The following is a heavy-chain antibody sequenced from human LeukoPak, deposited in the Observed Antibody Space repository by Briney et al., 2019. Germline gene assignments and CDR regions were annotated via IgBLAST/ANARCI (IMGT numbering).Heavy chain of an antibody. D-gene: IGHD4/OR15-4a*01. CDR1: GFTFDDYA. Sequence: PGRSLRLSCAASGFTFDDYAMHWVRQAPGKGLEWDSGISWNSGSIGYADSVKGRFTISRDNAKNSLYLQMNSLRAEDTAVYYCARRAGAYSHPYDYWGQGTLVTVSS. V-gene: IGHV3-9*01. CDR2: ISWNSGSI. J-gene: IGHJ4*02. CDR3: ARRAGAYSHPYDY.